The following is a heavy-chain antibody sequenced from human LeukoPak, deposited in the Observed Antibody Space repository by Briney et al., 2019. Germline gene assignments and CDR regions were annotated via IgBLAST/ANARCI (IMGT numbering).Heavy chain of an antibody. CDR3: ARVRYSSGWYEDY. CDR2: IYYSGST. Sequence: SSETLSVTCTVSGGSVSSGSYYWSWIRQPPGKGLEWIGYIYYSGSTKYNPSLKSRVTISVDTSKNQFSLKLSSVTAADTAVYYCARVRYSSGWYEDYWGQGTLVTVSS. CDR1: GGSVSSGSYY. V-gene: IGHV4-61*01. J-gene: IGHJ4*02. D-gene: IGHD6-19*01.